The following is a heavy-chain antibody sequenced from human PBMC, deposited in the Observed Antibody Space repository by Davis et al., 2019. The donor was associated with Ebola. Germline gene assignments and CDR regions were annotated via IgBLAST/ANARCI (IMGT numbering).Heavy chain of an antibody. CDR1: GFTFSSYA. J-gene: IGHJ3*02. D-gene: IGHD5-18*01. V-gene: IGHV3-23*01. CDR3: AKGIQLWKLSAFDI. Sequence: PGGSLRLSCAASGFTFSSYAMTWVRQAPGKGLEWVSAISGSGGSTYYADSVKGRFTISRDNSKKTLYLQMNSLRAEDTAVYYCAKGIQLWKLSAFDIWGQGTMVTVSS. CDR2: ISGSGGST.